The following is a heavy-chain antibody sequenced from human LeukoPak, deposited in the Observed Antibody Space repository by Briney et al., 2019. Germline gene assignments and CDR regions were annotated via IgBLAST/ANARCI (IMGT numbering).Heavy chain of an antibody. Sequence: GGSLRLSCVASGFTFSSYNMNWVRQAPGKGLEWVAYISSSSTNIYHADSVKGRFTMSRDNAKNSLYLQMSSLRDEDTAVYYCATGGGYIEFDCWGQGTLVTVSS. CDR3: ATGGGYIEFDC. J-gene: IGHJ4*02. CDR1: GFTFSSYN. V-gene: IGHV3-48*02. CDR2: ISSSSTNI. D-gene: IGHD5-24*01.